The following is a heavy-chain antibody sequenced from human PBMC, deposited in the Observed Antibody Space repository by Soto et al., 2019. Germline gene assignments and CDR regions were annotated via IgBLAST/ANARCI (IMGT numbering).Heavy chain of an antibody. J-gene: IGHJ3*02. CDR2: INPGGANT. D-gene: IGHD3-3*01. CDR1: GYTFTTYY. V-gene: IGHV1-46*03. Sequence: ASVKVSCKASGYTFTTYYIHWVRKAPRQGLEWMGKINPGGANTSYEQKFKGRVTMTGNTPTSTVYMERSRLRLEATAFFFCASSPEPVFVFNIGAKGKMATV. CDR3: ASSPEPVFVFNI.